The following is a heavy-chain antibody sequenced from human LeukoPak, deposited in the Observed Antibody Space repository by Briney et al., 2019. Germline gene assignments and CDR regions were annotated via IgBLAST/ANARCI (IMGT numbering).Heavy chain of an antibody. CDR3: ARVERGIAAAGTRFDY. V-gene: IGHV3-74*01. D-gene: IGHD6-13*01. J-gene: IGHJ4*02. Sequence: PGGSLRLSCAASGFTFSSYWMHWVRQAPGKGLVWVSRINTDGSSTSYADSVKGRFTISRDNAKNTLYLQMNSLRAEDTAVYYCARVERGIAAAGTRFDYWGQGTLVTVSS. CDR1: GFTFSSYW. CDR2: INTDGSST.